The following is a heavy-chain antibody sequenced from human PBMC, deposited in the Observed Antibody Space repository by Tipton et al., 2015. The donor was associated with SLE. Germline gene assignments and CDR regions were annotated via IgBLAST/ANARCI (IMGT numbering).Heavy chain of an antibody. Sequence: GLVKPSETLSLTCAVYGGSFSGNFWSWMRQSPGRGLEWIGEINHSGTTAYNPALKSRVTIFLDTPKNQFSLKVRPVTAADTAVYDCVSGAVPGAMDVWGQGPTVTVSS. V-gene: IGHV4-34*01. CDR2: INHSGTT. CDR1: GGSFSGNF. D-gene: IGHD2-2*01. J-gene: IGHJ6*02. CDR3: VSGAVPGAMDV.